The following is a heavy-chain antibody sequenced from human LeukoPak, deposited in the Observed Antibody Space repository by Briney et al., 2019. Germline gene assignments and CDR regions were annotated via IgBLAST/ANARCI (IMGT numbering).Heavy chain of an antibody. J-gene: IGHJ4*02. CDR1: GFXFSSYS. V-gene: IGHV3-48*02. CDR2: ISNSGSTI. CDR3: ARIRTFDY. D-gene: IGHD3-3*02. Sequence: GGSLRLSCAASGFXFSSYSINWVRQAPGKGLGWVSYISNSGSTIYYADSVKGRFTISRDNAKNSLYLQMNSLRDEDTAVYYCARIRTFDYWGQGTLVTVSS.